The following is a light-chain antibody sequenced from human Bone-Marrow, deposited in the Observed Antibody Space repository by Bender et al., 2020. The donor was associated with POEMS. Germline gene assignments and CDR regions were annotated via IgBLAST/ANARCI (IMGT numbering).Light chain of an antibody. Sequence: QSALTQPPSASGSPGQSVTISCTGTSSDVGGYNYVSWYQQHPGKAPKLIIYDVSKRPSGVPDRFSASKSGNTASLTISGLQAEDEADYYCCSYAGSSYIFGTGTEVTVL. CDR3: CSYAGSSYI. CDR1: SSDVGGYNY. CDR2: DVS. J-gene: IGLJ1*01. V-gene: IGLV2-8*01.